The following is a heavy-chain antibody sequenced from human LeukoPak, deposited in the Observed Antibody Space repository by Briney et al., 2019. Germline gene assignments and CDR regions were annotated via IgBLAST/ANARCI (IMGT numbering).Heavy chain of an antibody. J-gene: IGHJ6*03. D-gene: IGHD1-7*01. Sequence: SETLSLTCIVSGGSISSGSYYWSWIRQPAGKGLEWIGRVYTSGSTNYNPSLKSRVTISVDTSKNQFSLKLSSVTAADTAVYYCARLITGTTYPLYCMDVWGKGTTVTVSS. CDR1: GGSISSGSYY. V-gene: IGHV4-61*02. CDR2: VYTSGST. CDR3: ARLITGTTYPLYCMDV.